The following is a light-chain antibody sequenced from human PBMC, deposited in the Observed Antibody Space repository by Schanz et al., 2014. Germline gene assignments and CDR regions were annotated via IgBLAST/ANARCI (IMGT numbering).Light chain of an antibody. CDR3: CSYAGSRTFVL. V-gene: IGLV2-23*02. Sequence: QSALTQPASVSGSPGQSITISCTATGSADGAFTYVSWYQQHPGKAPKLMIYDVSNRPSGVSNRFSGSKSGNTASLTISGLQAEDEATYYCCSYAGSRTFVLFGGGTKLTVL. CDR2: DVS. J-gene: IGLJ3*02. CDR1: GSADGAFTY.